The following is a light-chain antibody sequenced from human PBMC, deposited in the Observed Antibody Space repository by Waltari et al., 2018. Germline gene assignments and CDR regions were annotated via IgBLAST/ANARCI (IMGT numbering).Light chain of an antibody. CDR2: DVS. CDR3: SSYTSSNTLV. Sequence: QSALTQPASVSGSPGQSITISCTGTSSDVGGYNYVSWYQQHPGKAPKLMIYDVSIRPSVVSNRFSGSKAGNTASLTISGLQAEDEADYYCSSYTSSNTLVFGGGTMLTVL. V-gene: IGLV2-14*01. J-gene: IGLJ2*01. CDR1: SSDVGGYNY.